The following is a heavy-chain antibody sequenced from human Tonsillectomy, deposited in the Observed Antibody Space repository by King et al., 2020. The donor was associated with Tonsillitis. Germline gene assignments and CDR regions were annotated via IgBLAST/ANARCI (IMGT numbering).Heavy chain of an antibody. Sequence: QLQESGPGLVKPSETLSLTCTVSGGSISSSAYYWAWLRQPPGRGPEWIARIYFSGNTYYSPSLKSRVTISVDTSKNQFSLRLNSVTAADTAVYYCANTLYYSDSSGFPYYFDNWGQGTLVTVSS. CDR2: IYFSGNT. D-gene: IGHD3-22*01. V-gene: IGHV4-39*01. CDR3: ANTLYYSDSSGFPYYFDN. CDR1: GGSISSSAYY. J-gene: IGHJ4*02.